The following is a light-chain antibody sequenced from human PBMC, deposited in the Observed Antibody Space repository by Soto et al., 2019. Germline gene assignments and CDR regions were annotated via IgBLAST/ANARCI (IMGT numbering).Light chain of an antibody. V-gene: IGKV3-20*01. CDR2: GAS. CDR1: QIVAKNY. Sequence: ETVLTQSPGTLSLSPGERATLSCRASQIVAKNYLAWYQHKPGQGPRLLISGASSRATGIPDRFSGSGSGTDFTLTISRLQPEDFAVYYCLQYASEPLTFGGGTKVEI. CDR3: LQYASEPLT. J-gene: IGKJ4*01.